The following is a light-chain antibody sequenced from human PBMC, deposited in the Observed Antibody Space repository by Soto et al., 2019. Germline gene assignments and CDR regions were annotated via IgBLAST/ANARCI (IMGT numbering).Light chain of an antibody. CDR1: RSVSSY. CDR2: DAS. J-gene: IGKJ5*01. V-gene: IGKV3D-20*01. CDR3: QQYGNSPIT. Sequence: EIVLTQSPAPLSLSPGERATLSCRASRSVSSYLAWYQQKPALAPRLLIYDASSRATGIPDRFSGSGSGTDFTLTISRLEPEDFAVYYCQQYGNSPITFGQGTRLEIK.